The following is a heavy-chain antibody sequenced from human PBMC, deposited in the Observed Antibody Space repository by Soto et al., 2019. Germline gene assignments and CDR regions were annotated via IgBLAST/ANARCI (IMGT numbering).Heavy chain of an antibody. J-gene: IGHJ4*02. CDR3: ARHPNSYFDY. CDR2: VHYSGTT. CDR1: SISRYY. Sequence: SISRYYWSWIRQPPGKGLEWIGYVHYSGTTTYNPSLKGRVTISVDTSKTQFSLRLTSVTAADTAVYYCARHPNSYFDYWGPGTLVTVSS. V-gene: IGHV4-59*08.